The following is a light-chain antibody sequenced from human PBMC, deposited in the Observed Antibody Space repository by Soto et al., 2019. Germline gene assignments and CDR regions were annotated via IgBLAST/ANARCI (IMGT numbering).Light chain of an antibody. CDR1: QGVSSY. CDR2: DAS. CDR3: QQRCNWLT. Sequence: EIVLTQSPATLSLSPGERATLSCRASQGVSSYLAWYQQKPGQAPRLLIYDASNRATGIPARFSGSGSGTDFTLTISSLEPEDFAVYYCQQRCNWLTFGGGTKVEIK. J-gene: IGKJ4*01. V-gene: IGKV3-11*01.